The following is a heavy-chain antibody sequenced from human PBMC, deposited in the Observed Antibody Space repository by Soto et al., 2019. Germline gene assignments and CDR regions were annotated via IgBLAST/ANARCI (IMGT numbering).Heavy chain of an antibody. V-gene: IGHV1-18*04. CDR2: ISAYNGNT. D-gene: IGHD3-10*01. J-gene: IGHJ5*02. Sequence: QVQLVQSGAEVKKPGASVKVSCKASGYTFTTYGITWVRQAPGQGLEWMGWISAYNGNTNYAQKFQGRVNMTTDTSTTTAYMELRSLRSDDTAVYYCARDLYYGSGGYRWCDPWGQGTLVTVSS. CDR3: ARDLYYGSGGYRWCDP. CDR1: GYTFTTYG.